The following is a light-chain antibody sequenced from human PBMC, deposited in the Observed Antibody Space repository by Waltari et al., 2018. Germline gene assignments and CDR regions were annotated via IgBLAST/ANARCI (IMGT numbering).Light chain of an antibody. CDR3: ATWDSSLSVCHVV. V-gene: IGLV1-51*01. Sequence: QSVLTQPPSVSAAPGQKVSISCSGSSSNIGKHYVSWYQQLPGTAPKLIIYGNKKRPSGIPDRFSGSESGTSATLGITGRQTGDEADYYCATWDSSLSVCHVVFGGGTKLTVL. CDR2: GNK. CDR1: SSNIGKHY. J-gene: IGLJ2*01.